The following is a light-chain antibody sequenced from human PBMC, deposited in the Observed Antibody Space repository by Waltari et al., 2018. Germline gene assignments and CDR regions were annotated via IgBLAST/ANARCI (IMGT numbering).Light chain of an antibody. CDR2: GVR. V-gene: IGLV2-23*02. J-gene: IGLJ2*01. CDR3: LSYTSSITFV. CDR1: SNDVGNSKH. Sequence: QPALTQPASVSGSPGQSITISCTGTSNDVGNSKHVCWYQQHPGKAPKLIISGVRERPSGVSDRFSGSKSGNTASLTISGLQAEDEADYYCLSYTSSITFVFGGGTKVSVL.